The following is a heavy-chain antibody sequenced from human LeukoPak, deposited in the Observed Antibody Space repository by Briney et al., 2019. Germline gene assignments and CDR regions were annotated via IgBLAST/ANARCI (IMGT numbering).Heavy chain of an antibody. D-gene: IGHD6-19*01. CDR3: AKRYSSGWDTDY. J-gene: IGHJ4*02. CDR1: GGSISSYY. CDR2: MHTSGST. Sequence: SETLSLTCTVSGGSISSYYWSWIRQPAGKGLEWIGRMHTSGSTNYNPSLKSRVTMSGDTSKNQFSLKLSSVTAEDTAVYYCAKRYSSGWDTDYWGQGTLVTVSS. V-gene: IGHV4-4*07.